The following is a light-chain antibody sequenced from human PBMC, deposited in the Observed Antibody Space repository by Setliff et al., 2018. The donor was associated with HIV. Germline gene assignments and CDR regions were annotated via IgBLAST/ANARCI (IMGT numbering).Light chain of an antibody. CDR3: CSYAGSDIFVV. CDR1: TSDIGTYNR. J-gene: IGLJ1*01. CDR2: EVS. Sequence: QSVLTQPPSVSGSPGQSIIISCTGTTSDIGTYNRVSWYQQHPGTAPKLLIYEVSKRPSGVSNRFSGSKSGNTASLAISGLQADDEADYYCCSYAGSDIFVVFGTGTKVPS. V-gene: IGLV2-23*02.